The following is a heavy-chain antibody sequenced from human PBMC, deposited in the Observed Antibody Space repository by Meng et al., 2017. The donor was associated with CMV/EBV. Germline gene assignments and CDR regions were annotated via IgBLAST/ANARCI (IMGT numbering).Heavy chain of an antibody. CDR1: GFSFSSYG. CDR3: AKAVTTGEGYYYGMDV. J-gene: IGHJ6*02. D-gene: IGHD4-11*01. CDR2: IWYDGSNR. V-gene: IGHV3-33*08. Sequence: GGSLRLSCAASGFSFSSYGMHWVRQAPGKGLEWVAVIWYDGSNRYYVDSVKGRFTISRDNSKNTLYLQMNSLGAEDTAVYYCAKAVTTGEGYYYGMDVWGQGTTVTVSS.